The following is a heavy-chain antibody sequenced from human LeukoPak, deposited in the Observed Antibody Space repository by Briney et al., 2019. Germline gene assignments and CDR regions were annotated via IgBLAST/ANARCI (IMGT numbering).Heavy chain of an antibody. CDR1: EFTFSTYW. CDR3: AKGALLPAGHIRYFFDY. V-gene: IGHV3-23*01. CDR2: ISGSGTTT. J-gene: IGHJ4*02. D-gene: IGHD2-21*01. Sequence: PGGSLRLSCVGSEFTFSTYWMSWVRQAPGKGLEWVSAISGSGTTTYYADSVKGRFTISRDTSKSTLYLQMNSLRAEDTAVYYCAKGALLPAGHIRYFFDYWGQGTLVTVSS.